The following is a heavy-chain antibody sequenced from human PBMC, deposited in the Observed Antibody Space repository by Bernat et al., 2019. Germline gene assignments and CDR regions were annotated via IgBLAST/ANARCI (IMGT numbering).Heavy chain of an antibody. CDR1: GFTFSSYG. CDR2: IWYDGSNK. V-gene: IGHV3-33*01. CDR3: ARGSSDVDTAMGTLLDSMGFDP. Sequence: QVQLVESGGGVVQPGRSLRLSCAASGFTFSSYGMHWVRQAPGKGLEWVAVIWYDGSNKYYADSVKGRFTISRDNSKNTMYLQMNSLRAEDTAVYYCARGSSDVDTAMGTLLDSMGFDPWGQGTLVTVSS. J-gene: IGHJ5*02. D-gene: IGHD5-18*01.